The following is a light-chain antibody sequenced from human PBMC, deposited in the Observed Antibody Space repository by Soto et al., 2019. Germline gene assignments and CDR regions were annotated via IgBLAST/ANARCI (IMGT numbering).Light chain of an antibody. CDR3: SSYTISSTYV. V-gene: IGLV2-18*02. Sequence: QSVLTQPPSVSGSPGQSVAISCTGTSSDVGSYNRVSWYQQPPGTAPKLMIYDVNNRPSGVPDRFSGPKSGNTASLTISGLQAEDEADDYCSSYTISSTYVFGTGTKVTVL. CDR2: DVN. CDR1: SSDVGSYNR. J-gene: IGLJ1*01.